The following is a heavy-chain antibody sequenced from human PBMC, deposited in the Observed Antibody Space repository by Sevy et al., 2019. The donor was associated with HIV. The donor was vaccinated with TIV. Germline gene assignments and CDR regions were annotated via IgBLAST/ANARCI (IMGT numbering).Heavy chain of an antibody. CDR3: ERGDELNSYYYGMDV. CDR1: GDSVSTSSAT. CDR2: KYYRSKSYS. Sequence: SQTLSLTCAISGDSVSTSSATWNWFRQSPSRGLEWLGRKYYRSKSYSDYEVSVKGRVTINPDTSKNQFSLHLESVTPEDTAVYFCERGDELNSYYYGMDVWGQGTTVTVSS. V-gene: IGHV6-1*01. J-gene: IGHJ6*02. D-gene: IGHD1-7*01.